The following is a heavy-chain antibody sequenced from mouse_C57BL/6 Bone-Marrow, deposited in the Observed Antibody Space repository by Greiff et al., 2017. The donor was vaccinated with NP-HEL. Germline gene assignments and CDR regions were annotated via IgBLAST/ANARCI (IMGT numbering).Heavy chain of an antibody. V-gene: IGHV1-55*01. D-gene: IGHD1-1*01. J-gene: IGHJ2*01. Sequence: QVQLQQPGAELVKPGASVKMSCKASGYTFTSYWITWVKQRPGQGLEWIGDIYPGSGSTNYNEKFKSKATLTVDTSSSTAYMQLSSLTSEDSAVYYCARDTTGVAPPDYWGQGTTLTVSS. CDR1: GYTFTSYW. CDR2: IYPGSGST. CDR3: ARDTTGVAPPDY.